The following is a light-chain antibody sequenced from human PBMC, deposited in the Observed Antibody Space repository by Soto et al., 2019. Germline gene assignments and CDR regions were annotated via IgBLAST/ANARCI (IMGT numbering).Light chain of an antibody. CDR2: DVS. CDR1: GSDVGGYNY. CDR3: SSYTSSSPYV. V-gene: IGLV2-14*01. Sequence: QSVLCPPAPRAASPGQSMTMTCPWKGSDVGGYNYVSWYQQHPGKAPKLMIYDVSNRPSGVSNRFSGSKSGNTASLTISGLQAEDEADYYCSSYTSSSPYVFGTGTKSPS. J-gene: IGLJ1*01.